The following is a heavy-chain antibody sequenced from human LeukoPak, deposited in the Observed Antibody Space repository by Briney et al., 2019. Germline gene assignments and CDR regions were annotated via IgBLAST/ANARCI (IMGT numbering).Heavy chain of an antibody. CDR3: ARGGRGNFDY. V-gene: IGHV1-18*01. Sequence: ASVKVSCKASGYTFTTYHINWVRQAPGQGLEWMGRINAYNGNSNYEQKLQGRVIMTTDTSTSTVYMELRSLRSDDTAVYSCARGGRGNFDYWGQGTLVTVSS. J-gene: IGHJ4*02. CDR2: INAYNGNS. CDR1: GYTFTTYH. D-gene: IGHD3-10*01.